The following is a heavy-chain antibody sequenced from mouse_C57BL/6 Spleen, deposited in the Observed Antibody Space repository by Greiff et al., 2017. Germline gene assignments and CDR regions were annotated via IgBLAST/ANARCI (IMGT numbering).Heavy chain of an antibody. Sequence: EVQRVESGGGLVKPGGSLKLSCAASGFTFSDYGMHWVRQAPEKGLEWVAYISSGSSTIYYADTVQGRFTISRDNAKNTLFLQMTSLRSEDTAMYYCARSYDGYYGAYWGQGTLVTVSA. V-gene: IGHV5-17*01. CDR1: GFTFSDYG. CDR2: ISSGSSTI. D-gene: IGHD2-3*01. CDR3: ARSYDGYYGAY. J-gene: IGHJ3*01.